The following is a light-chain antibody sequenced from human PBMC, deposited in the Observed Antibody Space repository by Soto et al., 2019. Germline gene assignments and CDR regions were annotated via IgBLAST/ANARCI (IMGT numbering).Light chain of an antibody. CDR3: CSYAGSTTFV. J-gene: IGLJ1*01. CDR2: EGS. Sequence: QSALTQPASVSGSPGQSITISCTGTSSEVGSYNLVSWYQQHPGKAPKLMIYEGSKRPSGVSNRFSGSKSGNTASLTISGLQAEDEADYYCCSYAGSTTFVSGTATKVTV. V-gene: IGLV2-23*03. CDR1: SSEVGSYNL.